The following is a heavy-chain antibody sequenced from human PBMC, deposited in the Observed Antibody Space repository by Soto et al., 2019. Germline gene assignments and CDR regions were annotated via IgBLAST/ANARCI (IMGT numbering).Heavy chain of an antibody. V-gene: IGHV4-30-4*01. D-gene: IGHD6-13*01. CDR3: ARDQSRNYYYCGMDV. CDR1: GGSISSGDYY. CDR2: IYYSGST. J-gene: IGHJ6*02. Sequence: PSETLSLTCTVSGGSISSGDYYWSWIRQPPGKGLEWIGYIYYSGSTYYNPSLKSRVTISVDTSKNQFSLKLSSVTAADTAVYYCARDQSRNYYYCGMDVWGQGTTVT.